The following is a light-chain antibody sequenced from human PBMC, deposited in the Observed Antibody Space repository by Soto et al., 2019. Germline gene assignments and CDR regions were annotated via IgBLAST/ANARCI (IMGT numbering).Light chain of an antibody. J-gene: IGLJ3*02. CDR1: SSDVGGYNY. CDR3: SSYTGSSISV. CDR2: EVS. V-gene: IGLV2-14*01. Sequence: QSALTQPASVSGSLGQSITIFCTGTSSDVGGYNYVSWYQQHPGKAPRLMIFEVSDRPSGVSNRFSGSKSGSTASLTISGLQAEDEAVYYCSSYTGSSISVFGGGTKLTVL.